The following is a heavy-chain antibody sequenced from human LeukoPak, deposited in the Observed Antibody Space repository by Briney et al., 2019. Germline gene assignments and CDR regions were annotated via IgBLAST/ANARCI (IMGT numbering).Heavy chain of an antibody. CDR1: GFTFSNYA. J-gene: IGHJ4*02. CDR2: IDGSGGRT. Sequence: QAGGSLRLSCAASGFTFSNYAMSWVRQAPGKGLEWVSVIDGSGGRTYYVDSVKGRFTISRDNSKNTLYLQMNSLRAEDTAVYYCAKDFGTSAWYPFDYWGQGSLVTVSS. V-gene: IGHV3-23*01. D-gene: IGHD6-19*01. CDR3: AKDFGTSAWYPFDY.